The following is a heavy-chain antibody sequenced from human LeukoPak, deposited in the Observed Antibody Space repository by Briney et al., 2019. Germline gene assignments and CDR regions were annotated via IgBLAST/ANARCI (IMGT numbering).Heavy chain of an antibody. CDR2: ISSSSSYI. V-gene: IGHV3-21*01. CDR3: ARDPAYYYDGSGYQMGGY. D-gene: IGHD3-22*01. J-gene: IGHJ4*02. CDR1: GFTFSSYS. Sequence: PGGSLRLSCAASGFTFSSYSMNWVRQAPGKGLEWVSSISSSSSYIYYADSVKGRFTISRDNAKSSLYLQMNSLRAEDTAVYYWARDPAYYYDGSGYQMGGYWGQGTLVTVSS.